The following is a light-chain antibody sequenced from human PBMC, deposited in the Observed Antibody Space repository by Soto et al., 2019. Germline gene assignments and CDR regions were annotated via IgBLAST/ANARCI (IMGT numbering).Light chain of an antibody. CDR3: AAWDDSLNDVL. J-gene: IGLJ2*01. Sequence: QSVLTQPPSASGTPGQRVTISCSGSTSNIGSNTVNWYQQLPGTAPKLLVYSNNQRPSGVPDRFSGSKSGTSASLAISGLQSDDESDYYCAAWDDSLNDVLFGGGTKLTVL. V-gene: IGLV1-44*01. CDR1: TSNIGSNT. CDR2: SNN.